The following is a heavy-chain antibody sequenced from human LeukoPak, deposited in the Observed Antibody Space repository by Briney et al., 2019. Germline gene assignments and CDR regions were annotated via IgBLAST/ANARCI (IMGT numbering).Heavy chain of an antibody. Sequence: ASVKVSCKASGYTFTGYYMRWVRQAPGQGLEWKGWINPNSGGTNYAQKFQGRVTMTRDTSISTAYMELTRLRSDDTAVYYCARGSYDDTNGYYYDSFDPWGQGTLVTVSS. J-gene: IGHJ5*02. D-gene: IGHD3-22*01. CDR3: ARGSYDDTNGYYYDSFDP. CDR2: INPNSGGT. V-gene: IGHV1-2*02. CDR1: GYTFTGYY.